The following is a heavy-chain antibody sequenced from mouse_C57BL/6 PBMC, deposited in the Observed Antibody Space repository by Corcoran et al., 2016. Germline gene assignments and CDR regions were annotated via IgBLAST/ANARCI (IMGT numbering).Heavy chain of an antibody. Sequence: QVQLKQSGAELVRPGASVKLSCKASCYTFTDYYINWVKQRPGQGLEWIARIYPGSGNTYYNEKFKGKATLTAEKSSSTAYMQLSSLTSEDSAVYFWARSLYYGSRLQWYFDVWGTGTTVTVSS. J-gene: IGHJ1*03. V-gene: IGHV1-76*01. D-gene: IGHD1-1*01. CDR2: IYPGSGNT. CDR1: CYTFTDYY. CDR3: ARSLYYGSRLQWYFDV.